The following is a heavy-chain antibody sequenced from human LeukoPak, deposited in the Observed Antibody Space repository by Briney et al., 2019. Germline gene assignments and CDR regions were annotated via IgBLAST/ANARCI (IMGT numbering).Heavy chain of an antibody. CDR2: INHSGST. J-gene: IGHJ4*02. CDR3: ARMVVSRHFDY. Sequence: SETLSLTCAVYGGSFSGYYWSWIRQPPGKGLEWIGEINHSGSTNYNPSLKSRVTISVDTSKNQFSLKLSSVTAADTAVYYCARMVVSRHFDYWGQGTLVTVSS. V-gene: IGHV4-34*01. CDR1: GGSFSGYY. D-gene: IGHD3-22*01.